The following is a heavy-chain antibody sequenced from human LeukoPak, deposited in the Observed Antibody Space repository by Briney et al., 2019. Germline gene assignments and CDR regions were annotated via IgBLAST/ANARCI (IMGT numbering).Heavy chain of an antibody. V-gene: IGHV3-49*03. CDR3: TRDQGEYSSSWYRYYFDY. CDR2: IRSKVYGGTT. CDR1: GFTFGDYA. Sequence: PGGSLRLSCTASGFTFGDYAMSWFRQAPGKGLEWVGFIRSKVYGGTTEYAASVKGRFTISRDDSKSIAYLQMNSLKTEDTAVYYCTRDQGEYSSSWYRYYFDYWGQGTLVTVSS. D-gene: IGHD6-13*01. J-gene: IGHJ4*02.